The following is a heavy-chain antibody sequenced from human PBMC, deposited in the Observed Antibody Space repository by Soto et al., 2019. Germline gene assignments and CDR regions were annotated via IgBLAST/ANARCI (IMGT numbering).Heavy chain of an antibody. CDR2: IRNDIYDETT. CDR3: TRGRDGYNPYYFLY. Sequence: GGSLRLSCTASGFTFGDYAINWVRQVPGKGLEWLGFIRNDIYDETTEYAASVKGGIIISRDDSKSMAYLQMGSLKTEDTGVYYCTRGRDGYNPYYFLYWGQGALVTVSS. D-gene: IGHD5-12*01. J-gene: IGHJ4*02. V-gene: IGHV3-49*04. CDR1: GFTFGDYA.